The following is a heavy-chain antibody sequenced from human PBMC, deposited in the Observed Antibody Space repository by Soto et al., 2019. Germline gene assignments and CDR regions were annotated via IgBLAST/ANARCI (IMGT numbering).Heavy chain of an antibody. CDR2: IWYDGSNK. CDR1: GFTFSSYG. J-gene: IGHJ6*02. CDR3: ARDNWNAPAHYYGMDV. D-gene: IGHD1-20*01. Sequence: QVQLVESGGGVVQPGRSLRLSCAASGFTFSSYGMHWGRQAPGKGLEWVAVIWYDGSNKYYADSVKGRFTISRDNSKNTLYLQMNSLRAEDTAVYYCARDNWNAPAHYYGMDVWGQGTTVTVSS. V-gene: IGHV3-33*01.